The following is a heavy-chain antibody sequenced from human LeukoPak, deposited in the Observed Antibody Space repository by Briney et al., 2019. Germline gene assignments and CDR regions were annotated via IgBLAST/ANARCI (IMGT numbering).Heavy chain of an antibody. CDR2: MNPNSGNT. D-gene: IGHD3-22*01. CDR3: ARADYDSSASTRKQIDY. J-gene: IGHJ4*02. V-gene: IGHV1-8*02. CDR1: GYTFTGFH. Sequence: ASVKVSCKASGYTFTGFHMHWVRQATGQGLEWMGWMNPNSGNTGYAQKLQGRVTMTRNTSINTAYMELSSLRSEDTAVYYCARADYDSSASTRKQIDYWGQGTLVTVSS.